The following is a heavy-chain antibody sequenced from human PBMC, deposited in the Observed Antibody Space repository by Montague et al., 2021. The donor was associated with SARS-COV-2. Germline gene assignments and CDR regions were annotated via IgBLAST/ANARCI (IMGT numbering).Heavy chain of an antibody. CDR1: GFTFGDYA. Sequence: SLRLSCAASGFTFGDYAMHWVRQAPGKGLEWVSGISWNSGSIGYADSVKGRFTISRDNAKNSLYLQMNSLRAEDTALYYCAKEIWGKWTPASFPFDSWGQGTLVTVSS. CDR3: AKEIWGKWTPASFPFDS. V-gene: IGHV3-9*01. CDR2: ISWNSGSI. J-gene: IGHJ4*02. D-gene: IGHD2-2*01.